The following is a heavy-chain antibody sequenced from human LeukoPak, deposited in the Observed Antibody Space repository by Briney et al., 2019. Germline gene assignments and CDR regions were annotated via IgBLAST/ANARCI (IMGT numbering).Heavy chain of an antibody. Sequence: GGSLRLSCAASGFTVSSKYMSWVRQAPGKGLEWVSVIYSGGSTYYADSVKGRFTISRDNSKNTVYLQMNSLRVEDTAIYYCARGQEFDDGVFDSWGQGTLVTVSS. CDR1: GFTVSSKY. V-gene: IGHV3-66*01. J-gene: IGHJ4*02. CDR2: IYSGGST. CDR3: ARGQEFDDGVFDS. D-gene: IGHD1-1*01.